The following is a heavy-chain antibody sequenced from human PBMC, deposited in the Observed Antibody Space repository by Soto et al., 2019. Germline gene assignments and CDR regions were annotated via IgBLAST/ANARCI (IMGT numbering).Heavy chain of an antibody. V-gene: IGHV3-30*18. Sequence: VQMVESGGGVVQPGKSLRLSCETSGFTFKFYGMHWVRQAPGKGLECVAVISHDGNTHYYADSVKGRFTISRDNSKKTLYLLMNSLRLDVSFTYYCAKDMGGDCPDISYDFGAAYWGQGALVTVSS. CDR1: GFTFKFYG. J-gene: IGHJ4*02. CDR2: ISHDGNTH. CDR3: AKDMGGDCPDISYDFGAAY. D-gene: IGHD5-12*01.